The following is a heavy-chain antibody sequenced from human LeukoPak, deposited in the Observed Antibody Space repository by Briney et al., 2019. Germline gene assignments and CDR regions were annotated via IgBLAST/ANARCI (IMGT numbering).Heavy chain of an antibody. CDR1: GGSFSGYY. J-gene: IGHJ4*02. D-gene: IGHD6-19*01. Sequence: SETLSLTCAVYGGSFSGYYWSWIRQPAGKGLEWIGRIYTSGSTNYNPFLKSRVTMSVDTSKNQFSLKLSSVTAADTAVYYCARDGYSSGWWSNYYFDYWGQGTLVTVSS. CDR2: IYTSGST. V-gene: IGHV4-4*07. CDR3: ARDGYSSGWWSNYYFDY.